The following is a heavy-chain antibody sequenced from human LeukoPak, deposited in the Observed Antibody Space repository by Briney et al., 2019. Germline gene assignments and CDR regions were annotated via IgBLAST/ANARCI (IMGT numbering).Heavy chain of an antibody. Sequence: SETLSLTCAVYGGSFSGYYWSWIRQPPGKGLEWIGEINHSGSTNYNPSLKSRVTISVDTSKNQFSLKLSSVTAADTAVYYCARDDIAVAGAGFDPWGQGTLVTVSS. CDR1: GGSFSGYY. CDR2: INHSGST. D-gene: IGHD6-19*01. V-gene: IGHV4-34*01. J-gene: IGHJ5*02. CDR3: ARDDIAVAGAGFDP.